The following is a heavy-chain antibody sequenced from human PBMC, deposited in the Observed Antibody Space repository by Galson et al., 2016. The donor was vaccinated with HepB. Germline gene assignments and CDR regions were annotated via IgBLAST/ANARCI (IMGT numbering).Heavy chain of an antibody. J-gene: IGHJ5*02. CDR1: GASTKSYY. CDR2: IYYSGTT. Sequence: ETLSLTCTVSGASTKSYYWSWIRQPPGKGLEWIGYIYYSGTTNYNPSLRSRVTMSVDTSKNQFSLNLSSVSAADTAVYYCARESSSWYQNWFDPWGQGTLVTVSS. D-gene: IGHD2-2*01. V-gene: IGHV4-59*12. CDR3: ARESSSWYQNWFDP.